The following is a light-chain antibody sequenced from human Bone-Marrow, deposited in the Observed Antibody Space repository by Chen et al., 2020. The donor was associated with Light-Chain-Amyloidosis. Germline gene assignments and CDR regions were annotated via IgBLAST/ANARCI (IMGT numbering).Light chain of an antibody. V-gene: IGLV3-21*02. Sequence: SYVLPQPSSVSVAPGQTAPIACAGNNMGSTSVHCYQQTPGQAPLLVVYDDSDRPSGSPERWSGSNSGNTATLTISRVEAGDEADYYCQVWDRSSDRPVFGGGTKLTVL. J-gene: IGLJ3*02. CDR3: QVWDRSSDRPV. CDR2: DDS. CDR1: NMGSTS.